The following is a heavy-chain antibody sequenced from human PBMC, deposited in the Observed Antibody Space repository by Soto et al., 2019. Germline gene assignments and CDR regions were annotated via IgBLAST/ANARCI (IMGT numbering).Heavy chain of an antibody. CDR1: GFTVSSNY. CDR2: IYSGGST. D-gene: IGHD1-1*01. V-gene: IGHV3-53*01. J-gene: IGHJ4*02. Sequence: EVQLVESGGGLIQPGGSLRLSCAASGFTVSSNYMSWVRQAPGKGLEWVSVIYSGGSTYYADSVKGRFTISRDNSKNTLYLQMNSLRAEDTAVYYCARCPPGDWNYVDYWGQGTLVTVSS. CDR3: ARCPPGDWNYVDY.